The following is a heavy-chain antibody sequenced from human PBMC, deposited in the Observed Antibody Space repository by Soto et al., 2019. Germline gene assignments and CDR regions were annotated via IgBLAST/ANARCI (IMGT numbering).Heavy chain of an antibody. J-gene: IGHJ6*02. CDR3: AREGYPFWSGYYTYYYGMDV. Sequence: ASVKVSCKASGYTFTGYYMHWVRQAPGQGLEWMGWINPNSGGTNYAQKFQGWVTMTRDTSISTAYMELSRLRSDDTAVYYCAREGYPFWSGYYTYYYGMDVWGQGTTVTVSS. CDR1: GYTFTGYY. D-gene: IGHD3-3*01. CDR2: INPNSGGT. V-gene: IGHV1-2*04.